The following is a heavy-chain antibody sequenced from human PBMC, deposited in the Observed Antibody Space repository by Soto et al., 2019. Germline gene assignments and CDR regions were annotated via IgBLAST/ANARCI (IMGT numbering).Heavy chain of an antibody. CDR3: AILVRDHHVMDI. CDR2: VYCSGLS. Sequence: QVLFEESGPGLVKPSETLSLTCTVSRGSVSSGGHFWSWVRQPPGKGLQWIGYVYCSGLSNYNPSPTRRVTMSADTSKVQFSLRLASVTAADAAVYYCAILVRDHHVMDIWGHGTTVTVSS. J-gene: IGHJ6*02. V-gene: IGHV4-61*08. D-gene: IGHD2-21*02. CDR1: RGSVSSGGHF.